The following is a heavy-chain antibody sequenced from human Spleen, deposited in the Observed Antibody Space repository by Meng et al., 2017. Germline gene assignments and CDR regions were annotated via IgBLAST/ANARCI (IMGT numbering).Heavy chain of an antibody. CDR2: INHSGST. D-gene: IGHD4-11*01. Sequence: LQQWGAECLKPSASLSLPCVVSGGAFSDYYWSWIRQPPGKGLEWIGEINHSGSTNYNPSLESRATISVDTSQNNLSLKLSSVTAADSAVYYCARGPTTMAHDFDYWGQGTLVTVSS. J-gene: IGHJ4*02. V-gene: IGHV4-34*01. CDR3: ARGPTTMAHDFDY. CDR1: GGAFSDYY.